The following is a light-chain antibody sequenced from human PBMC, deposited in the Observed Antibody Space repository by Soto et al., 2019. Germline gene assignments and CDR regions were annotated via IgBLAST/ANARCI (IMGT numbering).Light chain of an antibody. CDR1: SSDVGGSNY. V-gene: IGLV2-14*03. J-gene: IGLJ1*01. Sequence: QSALTQPASVSGSPGQSITISCTGTSSDVGGSNYVSWYQQHPGKAPKLIIFDVSHRPSGFSNRFSGSKSGNTASLTISGLQAEDEADYYCSSSTSSSTYVFVTGTKLTVL. CDR3: SSSTSSSTYV. CDR2: DVS.